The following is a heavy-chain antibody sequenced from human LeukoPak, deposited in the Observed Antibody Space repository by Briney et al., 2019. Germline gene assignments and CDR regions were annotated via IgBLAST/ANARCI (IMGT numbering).Heavy chain of an antibody. D-gene: IGHD3-3*01. CDR1: GFTFSSYG. J-gene: IGHJ4*02. Sequence: GGSLRLSCAASGFTFSSYGTHWVRQAPGKGLEWVAFIRYDGSNKYYADSVKGRFTISRDNSKNTLYLQMNSLRAEDTAVYYCAEDPYDFWSGYFDYWGQGTLVTVSS. CDR2: IRYDGSNK. CDR3: AEDPYDFWSGYFDY. V-gene: IGHV3-30*02.